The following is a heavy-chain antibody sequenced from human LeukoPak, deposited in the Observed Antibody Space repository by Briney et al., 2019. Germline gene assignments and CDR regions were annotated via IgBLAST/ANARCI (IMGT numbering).Heavy chain of an antibody. D-gene: IGHD6-13*01. CDR3: AGGKYSSSFIDFDY. Sequence: SETLSLTCTVSGGSISYNYWSWIRQPPGKGLEWIRYIYYSGSTNYNPSFRSRATMSVDTSKNQFSLKLSSVTAADTAVYYCAGGKYSSSFIDFDYWGQGTQVTVSS. CDR2: IYYSGST. V-gene: IGHV4-59*12. J-gene: IGHJ4*02. CDR1: GGSISYNY.